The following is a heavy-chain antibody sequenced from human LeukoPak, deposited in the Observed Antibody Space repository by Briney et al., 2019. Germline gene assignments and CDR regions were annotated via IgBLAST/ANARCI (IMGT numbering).Heavy chain of an antibody. CDR1: GGSISSYY. J-gene: IGHJ3*02. CDR2: IYYSCST. V-gene: IGHV4-59*12. D-gene: IGHD6-19*01. CDR3: ARDRRIRPTLSSGWYFAFDI. Sequence: SETLSLTWTVAGGSISSYYWSWIRQPPGKGLEWIGYIYYSCSTNYNPSLKSRVTISVDTSNNQFSLKLSSVTAADTAVYYCARDRRIRPTLSSGWYFAFDIWGQGTMVTVSS.